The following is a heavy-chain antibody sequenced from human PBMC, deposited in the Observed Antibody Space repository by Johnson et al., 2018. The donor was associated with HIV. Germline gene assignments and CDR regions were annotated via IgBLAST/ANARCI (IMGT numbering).Heavy chain of an antibody. CDR2: IKQDGSEK. V-gene: IGHV3-7*01. CDR3: ARQTLRAFDI. J-gene: IGHJ3*02. Sequence: VQLVESGGGVVQPGRSLRLSCAASKFTFNSYTLHWVRQAPGKGLEWVANIKQDGSEKYYVDSVKGRFTISRDNAKNSLYLQMNSLRTEDTALYYCARQTLRAFDIWGQGAMVTVSS. CDR1: KFTFNSYT.